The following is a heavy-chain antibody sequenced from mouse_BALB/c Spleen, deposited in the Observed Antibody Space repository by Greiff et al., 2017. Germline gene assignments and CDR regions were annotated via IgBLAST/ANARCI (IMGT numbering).Heavy chain of an antibody. V-gene: IGHV5-17*02. D-gene: IGHD2-4*01. CDR3: ARGGDDYDYFDY. CDR2: ISSGSSTI. Sequence: EVMLVESGGGLVQPGGSRKLSCAASGFTFSSFGMHWVRQAPEKGLEWVAYISSGSSTIYYADTVKGRFTISRDNPKNTLFLQMTSLRSEDTAMYYCARGGDDYDYFDYWGQGSTLTVSS. CDR1: GFTFSSFG. J-gene: IGHJ2*01.